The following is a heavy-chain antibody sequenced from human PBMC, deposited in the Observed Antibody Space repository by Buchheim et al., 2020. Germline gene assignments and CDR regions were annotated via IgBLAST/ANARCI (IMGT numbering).Heavy chain of an antibody. CDR1: GYSFTDYW. CDR3: ATTTDWGETGINYLDH. D-gene: IGHD3/OR15-3a*01. V-gene: IGHV5-51*01. J-gene: IGHJ4*02. CDR2: IYPGDSET. Sequence: EVQLVQSGAEVKKPGESLQISCKGSGYSFTDYWIGWVRQMPGKGLEWMGIIYPGDSETKYRPSFQGQVTISADKSISTAYPQWRGLKTSDTGMYYCATTTDWGETGINYLDHWGQGTL.